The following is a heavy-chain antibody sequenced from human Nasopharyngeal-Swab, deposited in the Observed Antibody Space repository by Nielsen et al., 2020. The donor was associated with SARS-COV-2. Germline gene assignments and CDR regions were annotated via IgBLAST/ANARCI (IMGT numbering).Heavy chain of an antibody. J-gene: IGHJ4*02. CDR1: GFTFSSYA. Sequence: GGSLRLSCAASGFTFSSYAMSWVRQAPGKGLEWVSAISGSGGSTYYADSVKGRFTISRGNSKNTLYLQMNSLRAEDTAVYYCAKSRRVLLWFGELTYWGQGTLVTVSS. V-gene: IGHV3-23*01. CDR3: AKSRRVLLWFGELTY. CDR2: ISGSGGST. D-gene: IGHD3-10*01.